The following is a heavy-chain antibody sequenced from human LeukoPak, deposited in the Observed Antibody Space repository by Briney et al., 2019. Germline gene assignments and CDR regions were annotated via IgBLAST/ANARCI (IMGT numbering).Heavy chain of an antibody. CDR1: GGSISTYY. V-gene: IGHV4-59*01. CDR3: ARVSRAYFDY. J-gene: IGHJ4*02. Sequence: SETLSLTCSVSGGSISTYYWTWIRQPPGKGLEWIGYIYYSGSTNYNPSLKSRVTISLDTSKNQFSLKLSSVTAADTAVYYCARVSRAYFDYWGQGTLVTVSS. D-gene: IGHD2-2*01. CDR2: IYYSGST.